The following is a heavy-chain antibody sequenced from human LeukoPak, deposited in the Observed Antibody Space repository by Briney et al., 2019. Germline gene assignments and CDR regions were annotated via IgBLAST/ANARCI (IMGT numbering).Heavy chain of an antibody. CDR3: AREKIAVTDYDY. D-gene: IGHD6-19*01. Sequence: ASVKVSCKASNYTFTSYGLSWVRQAPGQGLEWMAWISAYNANANYGQKFQDRVTLTTDTSTSTSSMELRSLRAEDTALYYCAREKIAVTDYDYWGQGTLVTVSS. CDR2: ISAYNANA. J-gene: IGHJ4*02. CDR1: NYTFTSYG. V-gene: IGHV1-18*01.